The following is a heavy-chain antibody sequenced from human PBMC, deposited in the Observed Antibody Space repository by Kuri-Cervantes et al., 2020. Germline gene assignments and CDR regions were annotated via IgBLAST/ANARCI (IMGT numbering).Heavy chain of an antibody. Sequence: SETLSLTCAVYGGSFSGYYWSWIRQPPGKGLEWIGEINHSGSTNYNPSLKSRVTISVDTSKNQFSLKLSSVTAADTAVYYCARDGGVVVTATGDAFDIWGQGTMVTVSS. V-gene: IGHV4-34*01. CDR3: ARDGGVVVTATGDAFDI. D-gene: IGHD2-21*02. J-gene: IGHJ3*02. CDR1: GGSFSGYY. CDR2: INHSGST.